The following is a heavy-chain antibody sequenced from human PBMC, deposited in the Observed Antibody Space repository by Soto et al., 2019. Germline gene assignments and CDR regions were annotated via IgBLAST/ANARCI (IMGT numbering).Heavy chain of an antibody. Sequence: GGSLRLSCAASGFNFNDYGMHWVRQAPGKGLEWVSSISWNSVSIGYADSVKGRFTISRDNAKNSLYLQMDSLRAEDTALYYCAKDMENGYNPYYYYGMDVWGQGTTVTVSS. D-gene: IGHD3-10*01. CDR3: AKDMENGYNPYYYYGMDV. CDR1: GFNFNDYG. CDR2: ISWNSVSI. J-gene: IGHJ6*02. V-gene: IGHV3-9*01.